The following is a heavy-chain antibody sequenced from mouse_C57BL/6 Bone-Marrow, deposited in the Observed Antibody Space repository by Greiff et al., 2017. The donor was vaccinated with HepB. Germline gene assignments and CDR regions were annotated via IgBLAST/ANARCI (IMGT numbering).Heavy chain of an antibody. CDR2: ISDGGSYT. J-gene: IGHJ4*01. CDR1: GFTFSSYA. CDR3: SSGFTTVVRYYAMDY. V-gene: IGHV5-4*01. D-gene: IGHD1-1*01. Sequence: EVQVVESGGGLVKPGGSLKLSCAASGFTFSSYAMSWVRQTPEKRLEWVATISDGGSYTYYPDNVKGRFTISRDNAKNNLYLQMSHLKSEDTAMYYCSSGFTTVVRYYAMDYWGQGTSVTVSS.